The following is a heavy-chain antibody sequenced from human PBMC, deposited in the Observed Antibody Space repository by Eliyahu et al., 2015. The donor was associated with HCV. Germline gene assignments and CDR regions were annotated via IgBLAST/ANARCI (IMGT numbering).Heavy chain of an antibody. CDR2: IYFGDSDS. D-gene: IGHD2-15*01. Sequence: EVQLVQSGAEVKQSGESLKISCKASGYILANYWLCGVRXTPGKGXEGMGGIYFGDSDSKYSPSFQGQVIFSGDKSISTVYLQWSSLKASDSATYYCVRLSRYCSGGRCYAGGYFDYWGQGTLVTVSS. CDR1: GYILANYW. V-gene: IGHV5-51*03. J-gene: IGHJ4*01. CDR3: VRLSRYCSGGRCYAGGYFDY.